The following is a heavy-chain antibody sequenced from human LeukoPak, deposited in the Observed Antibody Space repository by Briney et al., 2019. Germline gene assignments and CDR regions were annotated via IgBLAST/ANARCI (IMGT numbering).Heavy chain of an antibody. CDR1: GFTFSSYA. V-gene: IGHV3-23*01. D-gene: IGHD3-22*01. CDR2: ISGSGGST. J-gene: IGHJ4*02. Sequence: GGSLRLSCAASGFTFSSYAMSWVRQAPGKGLEWVSVISGSGGSTYYADSMKGRFTISRDNSKNTLYLQMNSLRAEDTAVYYCAKEYSEHYSDRNGYYGSFDYWGQGTLVTVSS. CDR3: AKEYSEHYSDRNGYYGSFDY.